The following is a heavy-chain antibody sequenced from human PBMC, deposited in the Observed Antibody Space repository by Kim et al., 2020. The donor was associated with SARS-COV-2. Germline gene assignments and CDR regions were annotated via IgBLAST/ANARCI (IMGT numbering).Heavy chain of an antibody. J-gene: IGHJ5*02. D-gene: IGHD6-13*01. V-gene: IGHV4-34*04. CDR3: ARAALNNAWYRGFDP. Sequence: PSLKSRATIAGDTSKDQFSLRLSSVTAADTAVYYCARAALNNAWYRGFDPWGQGTLVTVS.